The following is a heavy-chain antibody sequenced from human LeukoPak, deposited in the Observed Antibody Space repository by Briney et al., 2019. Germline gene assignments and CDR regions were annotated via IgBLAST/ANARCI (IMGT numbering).Heavy chain of an antibody. D-gene: IGHD5-18*01. CDR3: ARAVQLWLRRGKGFGYYFDY. CDR2: INPNSGGT. J-gene: IGHJ4*02. Sequence: ASVKVSCKASGYTFTGYYMHWVRQAPGQGLEWMGWINPNSGGTNYAQKFQGRVTMTRDTSISTAYMELSSLRSEDTAVYYCARAVQLWLRRGKGFGYYFDYWGQGTLVTVSS. V-gene: IGHV1-2*02. CDR1: GYTFTGYY.